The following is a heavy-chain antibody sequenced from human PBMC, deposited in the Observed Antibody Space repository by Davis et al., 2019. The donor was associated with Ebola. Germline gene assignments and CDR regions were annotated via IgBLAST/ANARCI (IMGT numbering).Heavy chain of an antibody. J-gene: IGHJ4*02. CDR2: IKSKTDGGTT. CDR3: TTDLTIGTRIVGAFDY. V-gene: IGHV3-15*07. D-gene: IGHD1-26*01. Sequence: GASLKISCAASGFTFSNAWMNWVRQAPGKGLEWVGRIKSKTDGGTTDYAEPVKGRFTISRDDSKNTLYLQMNSLKTEDTAVYYCTTDLTIGTRIVGAFDYWGQGTLVTVSS. CDR1: GFTFSNAW.